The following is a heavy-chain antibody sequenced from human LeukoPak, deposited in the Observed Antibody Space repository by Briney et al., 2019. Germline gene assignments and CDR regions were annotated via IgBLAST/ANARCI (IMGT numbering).Heavy chain of an antibody. CDR1: GGTFSSYA. Sequence: ASVKVSCKASGGTFSSYAISWVRQAPGQGLEWMGGIIPIFGTANYAQKFQGRVTITTDESTSTAYMELSSLRSEDTAVYYCARYKLNDYGGRDAFDIWGQGTMVTVSS. D-gene: IGHD4-23*01. CDR3: ARYKLNDYGGRDAFDI. V-gene: IGHV1-69*05. CDR2: IIPIFGTA. J-gene: IGHJ3*02.